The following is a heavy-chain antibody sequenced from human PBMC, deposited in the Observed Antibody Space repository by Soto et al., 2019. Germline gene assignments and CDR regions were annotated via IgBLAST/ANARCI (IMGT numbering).Heavy chain of an antibody. CDR2: INPSGGGT. CDR1: GYTFTTYY. Sequence: ASVKVSCKASGYTFTTYYIHWVRQAPGQGLEWMGVINPSGGGTSYAEKFQGRVTMTRDTSTSTVYMELSSLRSEDTAFYSCMTHQTYSPSSGYHWFDTWGQGTLVTVSS. J-gene: IGHJ5*02. CDR3: MTHQTYSPSSGYHWFDT. V-gene: IGHV1-46*01. D-gene: IGHD3-22*01.